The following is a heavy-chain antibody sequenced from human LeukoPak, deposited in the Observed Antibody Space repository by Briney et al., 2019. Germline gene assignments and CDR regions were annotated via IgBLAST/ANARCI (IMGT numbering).Heavy chain of an antibody. Sequence: GGSLRLSCSASGFTFSAYFMHWIRQAPGKGLEYVSSISSNEYDTYYADSVKGRFTISRDNSKNTLFLQMSSLRAEDTAVYYCVKDLNGTWSFDYWGQGTLVTVSS. CDR3: VKDLNGTWSFDY. V-gene: IGHV3-64D*06. D-gene: IGHD2-8*01. CDR2: ISSNEYDT. CDR1: GFTFSAYF. J-gene: IGHJ4*02.